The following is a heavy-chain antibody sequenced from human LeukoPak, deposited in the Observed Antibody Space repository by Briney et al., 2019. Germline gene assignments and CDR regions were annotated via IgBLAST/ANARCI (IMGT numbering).Heavy chain of an antibody. CDR1: GFTFSTYW. V-gene: IGHV3-74*03. CDR3: ARDYAGSPDY. Sequence: GWPLRLSCTASGFTFSTYWINWVRQTPGKGLVWVALINGDGSTTTHADSVKGRFTISRDNAKNTAYLQMNSLRDEDTAVYFCARDYAGSPDYWGQGTLVTVSA. CDR2: INGDGSTT. D-gene: IGHD3-10*01. J-gene: IGHJ4*02.